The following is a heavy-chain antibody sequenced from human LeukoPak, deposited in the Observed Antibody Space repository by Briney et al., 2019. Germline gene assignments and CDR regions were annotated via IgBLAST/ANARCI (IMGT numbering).Heavy chain of an antibody. J-gene: IGHJ4*02. V-gene: IGHV3-7*01. CDR1: GFTFSSHW. CDR2: MNQDGSEK. Sequence: PGGSLRLSCAASGFTFSSHWMSWVRQALGKGLEWVATMNQDGSEKYYVDSVKGRFTISRDNAKNSLYLQMNSLRAEETAVYYCARDHVVIGLFFDSWGQGTLVTVSS. D-gene: IGHD3-22*01. CDR3: ARDHVVIGLFFDS.